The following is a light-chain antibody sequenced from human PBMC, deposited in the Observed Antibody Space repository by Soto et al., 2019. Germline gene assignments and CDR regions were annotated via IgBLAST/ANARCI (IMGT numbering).Light chain of an antibody. V-gene: IGKV3-20*01. J-gene: IGKJ2*01. CDR3: HQYGSSPYT. CDR1: QSVSSSY. CDR2: GAS. Sequence: EIVLTQSPGTLSLSPGERATLSCRASQSVSSSYLAWYQQKPGQAPRLLIYGASRRATGIPDRFSGSGSGTDFTLTLSRLEPEDFAVYHCHQYGSSPYTFGQGTKLEIK.